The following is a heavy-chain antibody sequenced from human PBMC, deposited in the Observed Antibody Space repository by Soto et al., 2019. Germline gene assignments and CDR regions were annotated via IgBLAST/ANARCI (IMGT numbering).Heavy chain of an antibody. D-gene: IGHD5-12*01. V-gene: IGHV1-46*01. J-gene: IGHJ4*02. CDR2: INPSGGST. CDR3: ARDLGSGYDPGDY. CDR1: GYTFTSYY. Sequence: ASVKVSCKASGYTFTSYYMHWVRQAPGQGLEWMGIINPSGGSTSYAQKFQGRVTITADESTSTAYMELSSLRSEDTAVFYCARDLGSGYDPGDYWGQGTLVTVSS.